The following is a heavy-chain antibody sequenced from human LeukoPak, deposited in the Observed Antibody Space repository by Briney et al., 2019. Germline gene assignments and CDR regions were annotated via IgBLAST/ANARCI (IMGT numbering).Heavy chain of an antibody. CDR3: AKDRSVVAAVYYYYGMDV. J-gene: IGHJ6*02. CDR1: GLTFSSYA. V-gene: IGHV3-23*01. CDR2: ISGSGGST. Sequence: GGSLRLSCAASGLTFSSYAMSWVRQAPGKGLEWVSAISGSGGSTYYADSVKGRFSISRDNSKNTLSLQMNSLRAEDTAVYYCAKDRSVVAAVYYYYGMDVWGQGTTVTVSS. D-gene: IGHD2-15*01.